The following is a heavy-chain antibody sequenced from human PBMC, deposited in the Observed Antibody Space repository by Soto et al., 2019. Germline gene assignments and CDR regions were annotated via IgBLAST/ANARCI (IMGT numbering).Heavy chain of an antibody. V-gene: IGHV1-18*04. Sequence: ASVKVSFKASGYTFTRYGISWLRQAPGQGLEWMGWISAYNGNTNYAQKLQGRVTVTTDTSTSTAYMELRSLRSDDTAVYHCARVLYYDILTGYNWFDPWGQGTLVT. D-gene: IGHD3-9*01. J-gene: IGHJ5*02. CDR2: ISAYNGNT. CDR3: ARVLYYDILTGYNWFDP. CDR1: GYTFTRYG.